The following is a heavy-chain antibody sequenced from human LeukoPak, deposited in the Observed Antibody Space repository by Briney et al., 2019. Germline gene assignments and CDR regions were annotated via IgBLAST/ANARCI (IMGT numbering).Heavy chain of an antibody. Sequence: PGGSLRLSCAASGFTFSSYAMHWVRQAPGKGLEWVANIKQDGSEKYYVDSVKGRFTISRDNAKNSLYLQMNSLRAEDTAVYYCARSGKQWLVVLPFDYWGQGTLVTVSS. CDR2: IKQDGSEK. CDR1: GFTFSSYA. CDR3: ARSGKQWLVVLPFDY. D-gene: IGHD6-19*01. V-gene: IGHV3-7*01. J-gene: IGHJ4*02.